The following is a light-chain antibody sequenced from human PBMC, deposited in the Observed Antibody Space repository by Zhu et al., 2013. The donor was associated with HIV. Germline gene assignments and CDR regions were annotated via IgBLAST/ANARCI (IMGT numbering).Light chain of an antibody. CDR2: GAS. CDR1: QSVRSNY. CDR3: QQYDSSPA. V-gene: IGKV3-20*01. Sequence: EIVLTQSPGTLSLSPGERATLSCRASQSVRSNYLAWYQQKPGQAPRLLIYGASSRATGIPHRFSGSGSGADFTLTISRLEPEDFAVYYCQQYDSSPAFGQGTKVEIK. J-gene: IGKJ1*01.